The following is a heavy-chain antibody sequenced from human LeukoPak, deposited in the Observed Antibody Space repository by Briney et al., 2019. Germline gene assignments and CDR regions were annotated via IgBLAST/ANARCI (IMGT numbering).Heavy chain of an antibody. V-gene: IGHV4-39*01. CDR2: IYYSGST. CDR3: ARSHIVAVTGFAFDI. CDR1: GGSISSSSYY. Sequence: PSETLSLTCTVSGGSISSSSYYWGWHRQPPGKGAEWVGSIYYSGSTYYNPSRKSRVTISEDKYKNQFSLKQSSVTAADTTVYYCARSHIVAVTGFAFDIWGQGTLVTVSS. D-gene: IGHD2-21*02. J-gene: IGHJ3*02.